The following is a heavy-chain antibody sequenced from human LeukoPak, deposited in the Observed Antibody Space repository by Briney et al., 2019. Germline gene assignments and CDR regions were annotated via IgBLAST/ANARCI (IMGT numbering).Heavy chain of an antibody. CDR2: INQGGTVT. CDR1: GFPFSNYW. CDR3: ARVGYTSSSIDY. Sequence: GGSLRLSCAVSGFPFSNYWMSWVRQAPGKGLEWVANINQGGTVTYYVDSMEGRFTISRDNAQKSVFLQMNSLRVEVTAVYYCARVGYTSSSIDYWGQGTLVTVSS. J-gene: IGHJ4*02. D-gene: IGHD6-6*01. V-gene: IGHV3-7*01.